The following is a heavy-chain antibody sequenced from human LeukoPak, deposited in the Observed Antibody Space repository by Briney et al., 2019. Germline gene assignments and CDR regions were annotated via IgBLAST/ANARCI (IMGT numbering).Heavy chain of an antibody. CDR2: ISSSSSYI. V-gene: IGHV3-21*01. D-gene: IGHD6-19*01. Sequence: GGSLRLSCAASGFTFSSYSMNWVRQAPGKGLEWVSSISSSSSYIYYADSVKGRFTISRDNAKNSLYLQMNSLRAEDTAVYYCARFCLSVWYQNAFDIWGQGTMVTVSS. CDR3: ARFCLSVWYQNAFDI. CDR1: GFTFSSYS. J-gene: IGHJ3*02.